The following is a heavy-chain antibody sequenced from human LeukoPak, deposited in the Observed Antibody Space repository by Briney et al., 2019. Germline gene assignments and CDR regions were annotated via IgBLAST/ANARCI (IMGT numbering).Heavy chain of an antibody. CDR1: GFTFSSYW. CDR2: IKQDGSEK. CDR3: ARERRYGSGSYLDY. V-gene: IGHV3-7*01. J-gene: IGHJ4*02. D-gene: IGHD3-10*01. Sequence: AGGSLRLSCAASGFTFSSYWMSWVRQAPGKGLEWVANIKQDGSEKYYVDSVKGRFTISRDNAKNSLYLQMNSLRAEDTAVYYCARERRYGSGSYLDYWGQGTLVTVSS.